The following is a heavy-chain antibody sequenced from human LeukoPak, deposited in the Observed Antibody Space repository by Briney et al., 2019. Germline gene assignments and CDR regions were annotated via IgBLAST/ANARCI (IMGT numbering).Heavy chain of an antibody. V-gene: IGHV3-74*01. CDR2: INSDGSST. D-gene: IGHD3-3*01. Sequence: PGGSLRLSCAASGFTFSSYWMHWVRQAPGKGLVWVSRINSDGSSTSYADSVKGRFTISRDNAKNTLYLQMNSLRAEDTAVYYRACVYDFCSGIIDYWGQGSLVTVSS. J-gene: IGHJ4*02. CDR3: ACVYDFCSGIIDY. CDR1: GFTFSSYW.